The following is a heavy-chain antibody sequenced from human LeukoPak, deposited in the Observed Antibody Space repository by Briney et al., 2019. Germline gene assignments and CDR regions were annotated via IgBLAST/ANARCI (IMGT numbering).Heavy chain of an antibody. CDR2: IYYSGST. CDR1: GGSISSSSYY. CDR3: ASLPYYYDFWSGYPYYFDY. V-gene: IGHV4-39*01. D-gene: IGHD3-3*01. Sequence: PSETLSLTCTVSGGSISSSSYYWGWIRQPPGKGLEWIGSIYYSGSTYYNPSLKSRVTISVDTSKNQFSLKLSSVTAADTAVYYCASLPYYYDFWSGYPYYFDYWAREPWSPSPQ. J-gene: IGHJ4*02.